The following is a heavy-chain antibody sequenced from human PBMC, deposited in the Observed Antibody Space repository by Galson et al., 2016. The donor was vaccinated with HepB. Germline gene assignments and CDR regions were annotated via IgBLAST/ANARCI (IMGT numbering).Heavy chain of an antibody. V-gene: IGHV3-30*01. J-gene: IGHJ4*02. Sequence: SLRLSCAVSGFSFTSYAMHWVRQPPGKGLEWVAVISSDGSNKYYADPVKGRFTISRDNSKNTLYMQMNSLRAEDTAVYYCARARGYSGYDLGYWGQGTLVTVSS. D-gene: IGHD5-12*01. CDR1: GFSFTSYA. CDR2: ISSDGSNK. CDR3: ARARGYSGYDLGY.